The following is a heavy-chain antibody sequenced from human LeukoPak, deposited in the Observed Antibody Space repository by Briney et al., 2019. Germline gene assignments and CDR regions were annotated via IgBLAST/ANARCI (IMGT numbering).Heavy chain of an antibody. D-gene: IGHD1-26*01. CDR3: ALTKTPSQPLPNY. CDR2: ISHTGGST. V-gene: IGHV3-23*01. J-gene: IGHJ4*02. Sequence: GESLTLSCAASGITFSSYGMSWIRQAPGKGLEWVSSISHTGGSTYYADSVKGRFTISRDNSKNTLYLQMSSLRAEDTAVYYCALTKTPSQPLPNYWGQGTLVTVSS. CDR1: GITFSSYG.